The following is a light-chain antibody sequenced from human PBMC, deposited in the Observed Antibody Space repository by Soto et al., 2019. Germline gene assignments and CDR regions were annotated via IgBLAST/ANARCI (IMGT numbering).Light chain of an antibody. V-gene: IGKV3-20*01. CDR2: GAS. CDR3: QQYDRSSPMYI. Sequence: EIVLTQSPGTLSLSPGERAALSCRASQSVSSSYLAWYQQKPGQAPRLLIYGASSRATGILDRFSGSGSGTDFTLTISRLEPEDFAVYYCQQYDRSSPMYIFGRGTKVDIK. CDR1: QSVSSSY. J-gene: IGKJ2*01.